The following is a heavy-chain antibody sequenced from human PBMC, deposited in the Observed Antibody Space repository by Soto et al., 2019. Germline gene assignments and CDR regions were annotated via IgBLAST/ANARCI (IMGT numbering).Heavy chain of an antibody. D-gene: IGHD3-16*01. CDR1: GYTFINYD. CDR2: MNPDSGNT. V-gene: IGHV1-8*01. Sequence: QVQMVQSGAEVKKPGASVKVSCKASGYTFINYDIHWVRQATGQGLEWMGWMNPDSGNTGQSKQFQGRGTMTRDTSISTAYMELSSLRAGDTAVYYCARGRFRRTWFDPWGQGTLVTVSS. CDR3: ARGRFRRTWFDP. J-gene: IGHJ5*02.